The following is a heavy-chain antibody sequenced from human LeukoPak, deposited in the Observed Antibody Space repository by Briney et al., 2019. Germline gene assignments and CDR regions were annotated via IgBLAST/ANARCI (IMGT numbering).Heavy chain of an antibody. D-gene: IGHD2-15*01. CDR2: INPNSGGT. CDR1: GYTFTSYG. CDR3: ARDYCSGGSCSVFDY. Sequence: ASVKVSCKASGYTFTSYGISWVRQAPGQGLEWMGWINPNSGGTNYAQKFQGRVTMTRDTSISTAYMELSRLRSDDTAVYYCARDYCSGGSCSVFDYWGQGTLVTVSS. V-gene: IGHV1-2*02. J-gene: IGHJ4*02.